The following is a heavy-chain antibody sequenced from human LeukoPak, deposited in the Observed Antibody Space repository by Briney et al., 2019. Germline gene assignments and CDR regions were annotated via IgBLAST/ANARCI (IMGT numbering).Heavy chain of an antibody. Sequence: GGSLRLSCAASGFTFNGYGMSWVRQAPGKGLEWVSGISSSGGNTYYADSVKGRFTVSRDNSKTTLYLHMKSLRGEDTAVYYCAKLGSSGYYSHYDYWGQGTRVTVSS. CDR2: ISSSGGNT. J-gene: IGHJ4*02. V-gene: IGHV3-23*01. CDR1: GFTFNGYG. D-gene: IGHD3-22*01. CDR3: AKLGSSGYYSHYDY.